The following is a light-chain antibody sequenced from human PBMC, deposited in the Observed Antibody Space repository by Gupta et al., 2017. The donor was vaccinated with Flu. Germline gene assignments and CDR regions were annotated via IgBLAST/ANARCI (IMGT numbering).Light chain of an antibody. CDR2: DAS. CDR3: QQYDVLPYT. J-gene: IGKJ2*01. CDR1: QGIIVY. Sequence: DIQMTQSPSSLSASLGDRVTITCQASQGIIVYLHWYQKKPGKAPKLLIYDASKLETGVPSRFRGSGSGRDFTFTISSLQPEDVATYYCQQYDVLPYTFGQGTKVEIK. V-gene: IGKV1-33*01.